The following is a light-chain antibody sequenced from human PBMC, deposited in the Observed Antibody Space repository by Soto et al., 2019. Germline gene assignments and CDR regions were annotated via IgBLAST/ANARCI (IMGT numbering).Light chain of an antibody. CDR1: QSISIY. CDR3: QQSYSNPWT. J-gene: IGKJ1*01. V-gene: IGKV1-39*01. CDR2: AAS. Sequence: DIQMTQSPSSLSASVGDRVTITCRASQSISIYINLYQQKPGKAPNLLIYAASSLQSGVPSRFSGSGSGTDFTLTISSLQPEDFATYFCQQSYSNPWTFGQGTKVEIK.